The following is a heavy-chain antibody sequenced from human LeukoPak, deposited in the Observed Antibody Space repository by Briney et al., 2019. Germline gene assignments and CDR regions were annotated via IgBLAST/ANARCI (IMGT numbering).Heavy chain of an antibody. V-gene: IGHV4-59*01. Sequence: SETLSLTCTVSGSSFSIYYWSWIRQPPGKGLEWIGYIYYSGSTNYNPSLKGRVTVSVDTSKNQCSLKLSSVTAADTAVYYCARTTTVRGTYYMDVWGKGTTVTISS. CDR2: IYYSGST. J-gene: IGHJ6*03. D-gene: IGHD3-10*01. CDR3: ARTTTVRGTYYMDV. CDR1: GSSFSIYY.